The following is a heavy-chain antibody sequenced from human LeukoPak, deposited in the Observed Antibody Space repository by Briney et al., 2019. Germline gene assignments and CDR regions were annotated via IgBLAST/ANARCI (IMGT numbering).Heavy chain of an antibody. CDR2: IYYSGST. J-gene: IGHJ3*02. CDR3: ARGGEGAFDI. Sequence: PSETLSLTCTVSGGSISSYYWSWIRQPPGKGLEWIGYIYYSGSTNHNPSLKSRVTISVDTSKNQYSLKLSSVTAADTAVYYCARGGEGAFDIWGQGTMVTVSS. V-gene: IGHV4-59*01. CDR1: GGSISSYY.